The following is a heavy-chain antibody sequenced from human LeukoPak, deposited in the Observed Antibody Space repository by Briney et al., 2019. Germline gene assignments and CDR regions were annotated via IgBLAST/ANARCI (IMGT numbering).Heavy chain of an antibody. V-gene: IGHV4-59*01. Sequence: PSETLSLTCTVSGGSISSYYWSWIRQPPGKRLEWIGYIYYSGSTNYNPSLKSRVTISVDTSKNQFSLKLSSVTAADTAVYYCARAGSGYVLGAFDIWGQGTMVTVSS. J-gene: IGHJ3*02. CDR1: GGSISSYY. CDR3: ARAGSGYVLGAFDI. CDR2: IYYSGST. D-gene: IGHD3-3*01.